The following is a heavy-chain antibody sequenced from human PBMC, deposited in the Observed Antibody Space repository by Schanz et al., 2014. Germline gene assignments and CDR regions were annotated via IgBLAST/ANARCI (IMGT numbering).Heavy chain of an antibody. V-gene: IGHV3-33*06. CDR1: GFTFSSYG. D-gene: IGHD1-26*01. J-gene: IGHJ6*02. Sequence: VQLVESGGGLLQPGGSLRLSCAASGFTFSSYGMHWVRQAPGKGLEWVAVIWYDGNNKFYADSVKGRFTTSRDNSKNTMYLQMNSLRAEDTAVYYCVKDLQRELLRDDHYYGMDVWGQGTTVTVSS. CDR2: IWYDGNNK. CDR3: VKDLQRELLRDDHYYGMDV.